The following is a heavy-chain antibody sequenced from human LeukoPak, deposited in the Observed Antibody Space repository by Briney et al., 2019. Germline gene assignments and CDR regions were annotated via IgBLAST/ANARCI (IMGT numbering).Heavy chain of an antibody. CDR1: GFTFSSYA. CDR2: ISGSGGST. V-gene: IGHV3-23*01. CDR3: ARGGNYDILTGYYPADY. Sequence: GGSLRLSCAASGFTFSSYAMSWVRQAPGKGLEWVSAISGSGGSTYYADSVKGRFTISRDNAKNSLYLQMNSLRAEDTAVYYCARGGNYDILTGYYPADYWGQGTLVTVSS. D-gene: IGHD3-9*01. J-gene: IGHJ4*02.